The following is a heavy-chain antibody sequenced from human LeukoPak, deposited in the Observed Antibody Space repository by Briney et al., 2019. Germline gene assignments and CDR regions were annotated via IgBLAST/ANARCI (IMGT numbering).Heavy chain of an antibody. CDR3: ARVDCSGGSCLGDAFDI. D-gene: IGHD2-15*01. J-gene: IGHJ3*02. CDR1: GFTVSSNY. CDR2: IYSGGST. Sequence: PGGSLRLSCAASGFTVSSNYMSWVRQAAGKRLEWVSVIYSGGSTYYADSVKGRFTISRDNSKSTLYLQMNSLRAEDTAVYYCARVDCSGGSCLGDAFDIWGQGTMVTVSS. V-gene: IGHV3-53*01.